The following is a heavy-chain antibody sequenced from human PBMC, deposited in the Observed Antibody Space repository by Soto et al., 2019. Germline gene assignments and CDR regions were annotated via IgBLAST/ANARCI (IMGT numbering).Heavy chain of an antibody. CDR1: GGTFSTYT. CDR2: IIPILNTA. D-gene: IGHD3-10*01. V-gene: IGHV1-69*08. J-gene: IGHJ4*02. CDR3: ARLRNVPSGISWFRESFDY. Sequence: GASVKVSCKASGGTFSTYTISWVRQAPGQGLEWMGRIIPILNTANYAQKFQGRVTIAADKSTSTAYMELSSLRSEDTAMYYCARLRNVPSGISWFRESFDYWGQGTQVTVSS.